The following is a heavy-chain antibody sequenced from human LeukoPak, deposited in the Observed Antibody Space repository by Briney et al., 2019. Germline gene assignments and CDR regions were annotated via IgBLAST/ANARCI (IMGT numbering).Heavy chain of an antibody. J-gene: IGHJ5*02. CDR1: GFTFSSYG. CDR2: ISYDGSNK. Sequence: GGSLRLSCAASGFTFSSYGMHWLRQAPGKGPEWVAVISYDGSNKSYADSVKGRFTISRDNSKNTLYLQMNSLRAEDTAVYYSAKAGGVSFGRTNWFDPWGQGTLVTVSS. V-gene: IGHV3-30*18. D-gene: IGHD5-18*01. CDR3: AKAGGVSFGRTNWFDP.